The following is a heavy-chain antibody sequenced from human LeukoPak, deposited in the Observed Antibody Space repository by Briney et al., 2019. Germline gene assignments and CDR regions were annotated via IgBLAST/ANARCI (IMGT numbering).Heavy chain of an antibody. J-gene: IGHJ3*01. CDR1: GFTFSTYW. V-gene: IGHV3-74*01. CDR3: ARTEYCSPTSSKYASL. CDR2: ISSDASIT. D-gene: IGHD2-2*01. Sequence: PGGSLRLSCAASGFTFSTYWMHWVRQDPGKGLVWVSRISSDASITSYANPVKGRFTISRDNAKNTLYLQMNSLRAEDTAVYYCARTEYCSPTSSKYASLWGQGTMVTVSS.